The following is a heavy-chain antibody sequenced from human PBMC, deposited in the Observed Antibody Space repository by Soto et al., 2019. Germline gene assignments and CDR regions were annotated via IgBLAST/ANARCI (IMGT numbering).Heavy chain of an antibody. CDR2: IIPILGIA. CDR3: ARVLYCGGGCYSLDY. Sequence: QVQLVQSGAEVKKPGSSVKVSCKASGGTFSSYTIRWVRQAPGQGLEWMGRIIPILGIANYAQKFQGRVTLTADKATSTAYMELSSLRSEDTAVYFCARVLYCGGGCYSLDYWGQGTLVTVSS. J-gene: IGHJ4*02. D-gene: IGHD2-21*02. CDR1: GGTFSSYT. V-gene: IGHV1-69*02.